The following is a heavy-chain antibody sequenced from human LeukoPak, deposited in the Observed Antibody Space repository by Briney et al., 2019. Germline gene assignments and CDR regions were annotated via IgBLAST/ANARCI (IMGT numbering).Heavy chain of an antibody. CDR3: ARDIDY. CDR2: IIPIFGTA. CDR1: GGTFSSYA. Sequence: ASVKVSCKASGGTFSSYAISWVRQAPGQGLEWMGGIIPIFGTANYAQKLQGRVTMTTDTSTSTAYMELRSLRSDDTAVYYCARDIDYWGQGTLVTVSS. J-gene: IGHJ4*02. V-gene: IGHV1-69*05.